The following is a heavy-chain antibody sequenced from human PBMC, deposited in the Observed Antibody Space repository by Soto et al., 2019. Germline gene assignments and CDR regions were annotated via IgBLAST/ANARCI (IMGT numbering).Heavy chain of an antibody. D-gene: IGHD6-13*01. CDR2: IYYSGST. V-gene: IGHV4-59*08. CDR1: GGSISSYY. J-gene: IGHJ4*02. Sequence: PSETLSLTCAVSGGSISSYYWSWIRQPPGKGLEWIGYIYYSGSTNYNPSLKSRVTISVDTSKNQFSLKLSSVTAADTALYYCARGQAAAGRPHPYYFDDWGQGTRVTVSS. CDR3: ARGQAAAGRPHPYYFDD.